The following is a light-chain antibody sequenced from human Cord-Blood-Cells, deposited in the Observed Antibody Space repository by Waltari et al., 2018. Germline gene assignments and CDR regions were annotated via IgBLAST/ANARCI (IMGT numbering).Light chain of an antibody. CDR3: QQYNSYSPT. J-gene: IGKJ1*01. CDR1: RSISSW. CDR2: KAS. V-gene: IGKV1-5*03. Sequence: DIQMTRSPSTLSASVGDRVTITCRASRSISSWLAWYQQKPGKAPKLLIYKASSLESGVPSRFSGSGSGTEFTLTISSRQPDDFATYYCQQYNSYSPTFGQGTKVEIK.